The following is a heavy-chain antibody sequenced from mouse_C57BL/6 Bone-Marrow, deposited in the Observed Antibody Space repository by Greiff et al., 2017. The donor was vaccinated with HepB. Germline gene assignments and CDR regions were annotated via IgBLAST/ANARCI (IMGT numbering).Heavy chain of an antibody. CDR2: IDPSDSYT. CDR1: GYTFTSYW. V-gene: IGHV1-69*01. Sequence: VQLQQPGAELVMPGASVKLSCKASGYTFTSYWMHWVKQRPGQGLEWIGEIDPSDSYTNYNQKFKGKSTLTVDKSSSTAYMQLSSLTSEDSAVYYCARYESYYYGTPFAYWGQGTLVTVSA. J-gene: IGHJ3*01. CDR3: ARYESYYYGTPFAY. D-gene: IGHD1-1*01.